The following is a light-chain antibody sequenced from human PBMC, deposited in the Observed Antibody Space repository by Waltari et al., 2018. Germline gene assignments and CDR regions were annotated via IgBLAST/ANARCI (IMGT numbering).Light chain of an antibody. V-gene: IGLV2-14*03. CDR1: SSYVGGYAY. CDR3: SSYTSTSTLV. CDR2: DVS. Sequence: QSALTQPASVSGSPGQSIPISCTGTSSYVGGYAYVSWYQPHPGQAPQLLIFDVSYRPSGVSTRFSGSKSGNTASLTISGLQAEDEADYSCSSYTSTSTLVFGSGTKVTVL. J-gene: IGLJ1*01.